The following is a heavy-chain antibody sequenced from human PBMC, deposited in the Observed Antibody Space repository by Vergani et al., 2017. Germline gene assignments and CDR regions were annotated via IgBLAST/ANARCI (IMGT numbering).Heavy chain of an antibody. V-gene: IGHV3-21*04. J-gene: IGHJ4*02. D-gene: IGHD3-3*01. CDR2: ISSSSSYI. CDR3: ATPGQYYDFWSGGE. CDR1: GFTFSSYS. Sequence: VQLVESGGGLVKPGGSLRLSCAASGFTFSSYSMNWVRQAPGKGLEWVSSISSSSSYIYYADSVKGRFTISRDNAKNSLYLQMNSLRAEDTAVYYCATPGQYYDFWSGGEWGQGTLVTVSS.